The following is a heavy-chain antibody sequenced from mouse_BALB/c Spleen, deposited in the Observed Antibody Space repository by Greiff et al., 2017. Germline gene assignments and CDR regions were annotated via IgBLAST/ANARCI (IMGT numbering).Heavy chain of an antibody. CDR2: ISNGGGST. J-gene: IGHJ4*01. V-gene: IGHV5-12-2*01. CDR3: AVGDAMDY. Sequence: EVQLVESGGGLVQPGGSLKLSCAASGFTFSSYTMSWVRQTPEKRLEWVAYISNGGGSTYYPDTVKGRFTISRDNDKNTLYLQMSSLKSEDTAMYYCAVGDAMDYWGQGTSVTVSS. CDR1: GFTFSSYT. D-gene: IGHD1-1*02.